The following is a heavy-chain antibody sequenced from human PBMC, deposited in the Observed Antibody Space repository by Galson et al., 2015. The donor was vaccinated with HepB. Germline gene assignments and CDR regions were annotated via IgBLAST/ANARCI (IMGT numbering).Heavy chain of an antibody. CDR1: GYTFTSYY. Sequence: SCKASGYTFTSYYMHWVRQAPGQGLEWMGIINPSGGSTSYARKFQGRVTMTRDTSTSTVYMELSSLRSEDTAVYYCARGDVAVAALDYWGQGTLVTVSS. CDR3: ARGDVAVAALDY. D-gene: IGHD6-19*01. J-gene: IGHJ4*02. V-gene: IGHV1-46*03. CDR2: INPSGGST.